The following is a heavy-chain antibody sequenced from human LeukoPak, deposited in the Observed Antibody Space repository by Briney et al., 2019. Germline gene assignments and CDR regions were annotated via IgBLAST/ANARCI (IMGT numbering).Heavy chain of an antibody. J-gene: IGHJ5*02. CDR3: AREGGGYSGYGLVWFDP. V-gene: IGHV1-69*06. CDR2: IIPIFGTA. Sequence: ASVKVSCKASGGTFSSYAISWVRQAPGQGLEWMGGIIPIFGTANYAQKFQGRVTITADKSTSTAYMELSSLRSEDTAVYYCAREGGGYSGYGLVWFDPWGQGTLVTVSS. D-gene: IGHD5-12*01. CDR1: GGTFSSYA.